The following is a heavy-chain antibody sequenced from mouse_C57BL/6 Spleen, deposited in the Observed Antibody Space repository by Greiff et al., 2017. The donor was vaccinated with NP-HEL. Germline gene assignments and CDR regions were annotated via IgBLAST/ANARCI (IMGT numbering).Heavy chain of an antibody. Sequence: EVQLVESAGGLVQPGSSMKLSCTASGFTFSDYYMAWVRQVPEKGLEWVANINYDGSSTYYLDSLKSRFIISRDNAKNILYLQMSSLKSEDTATYYCARGLHYYAMDYWGQGTSVTVSS. J-gene: IGHJ4*01. CDR1: GFTFSDYY. CDR2: INYDGSST. CDR3: ARGLHYYAMDY. V-gene: IGHV5-16*01.